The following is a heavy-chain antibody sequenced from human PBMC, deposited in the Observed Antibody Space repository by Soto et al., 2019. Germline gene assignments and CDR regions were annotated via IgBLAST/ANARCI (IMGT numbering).Heavy chain of an antibody. V-gene: IGHV4-39*01. CDR2: FHYGGRT. Sequence: QLQLQESGPGLVKPSETLSLTCIVSGDSITTTTYYWGWIRQSPGKGLEWIGSFHYGGRTSYNPGRKSRVTIFVDTSNNQMSLIVNYVNAADTAVYYCAKSTSGTMRDYWGQGTLVTVSS. CDR3: AKSTSGTMRDY. CDR1: GDSITTTTYY. J-gene: IGHJ4*02.